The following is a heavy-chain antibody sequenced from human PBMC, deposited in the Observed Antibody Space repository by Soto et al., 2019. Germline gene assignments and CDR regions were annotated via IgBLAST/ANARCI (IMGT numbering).Heavy chain of an antibody. D-gene: IGHD3-16*02. CDR2: IYYSGST. CDR1: GGSISSSSYY. CDR3: AGDYDYIWGSYRLNINFAY. Sequence: PSETLSLTCTVSGGSISSSSYYWGWIRQPPGKGLEWIGSIYYSGSTYYNPSLKSRVTISVDTSKNQFSLKLSSVTAADTAVYYCAGDYDYIWGSYRLNINFAYWGQGTLVTVSS. J-gene: IGHJ4*02. V-gene: IGHV4-39*01.